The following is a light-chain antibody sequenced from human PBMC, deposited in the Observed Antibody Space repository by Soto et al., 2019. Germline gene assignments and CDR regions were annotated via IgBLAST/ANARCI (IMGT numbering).Light chain of an antibody. J-gene: IGKJ4*01. Sequence: EIVLTQSPGTLSLSPGERATLSCRASQSVSSSYLAWYQQKPGQAPRLLIYGASSRATGIPDRFSGSGSGTDLTLTISRLEPEDFAVSYCQQYGSSPRLTFGGGTKVEIK. CDR1: QSVSSSY. CDR2: GAS. V-gene: IGKV3-20*01. CDR3: QQYGSSPRLT.